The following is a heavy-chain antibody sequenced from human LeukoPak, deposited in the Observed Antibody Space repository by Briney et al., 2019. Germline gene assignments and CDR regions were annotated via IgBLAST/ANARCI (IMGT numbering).Heavy chain of an antibody. V-gene: IGHV4-59*12. D-gene: IGHD2-2*01. Sequence: SETLSLTCTVSGGSISSYYWSWIRQPPGKGLEWIGYIYYSGSTNYNPSLKSRVTISVDTSKNQFSLKLSSVTAADTAVYYCARGPHCSSTSCYYYYYYGMDVWGQGTTVTVSS. CDR3: ARGPHCSSTSCYYYYYYGMDV. CDR1: GGSISSYY. J-gene: IGHJ6*02. CDR2: IYYSGST.